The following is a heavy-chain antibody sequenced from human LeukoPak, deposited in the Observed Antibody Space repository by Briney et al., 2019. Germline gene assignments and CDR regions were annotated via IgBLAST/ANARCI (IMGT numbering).Heavy chain of an antibody. D-gene: IGHD2-2*01. CDR1: GGSISSGDYY. V-gene: IGHV4-30-4*08. CDR2: IYYSGST. CDR3: ARFIVVVPDATYWFDP. J-gene: IGHJ5*02. Sequence: SETLSLTCTVSGGSISSGDYYWSWIRQPPGKGLEWIGYIYYSGSTYYNPSLKSRVTISVDTSKNQFSLKLSSVTAADTAVYYCARFIVVVPDATYWFDPWGQGTLVTVSS.